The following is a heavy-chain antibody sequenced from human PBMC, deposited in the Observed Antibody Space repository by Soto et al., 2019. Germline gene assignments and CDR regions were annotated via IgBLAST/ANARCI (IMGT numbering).Heavy chain of an antibody. CDR1: RGSMSSSDW. J-gene: IGHJ3*02. CDR2: TYHSGNT. D-gene: IGHD3-16*01. Sequence: QLQESGPGLVEPSGTLSLTCAVSRGSMSSSDWWCWVRQAPGKGLEWIGETYHSGNTNYNPSLKSRVTLSVDNSKNQFSLTLTSVTVADTGVYYCATWGSTAFDIWGQGTMVTVSS. V-gene: IGHV4-4*02. CDR3: ATWGSTAFDI.